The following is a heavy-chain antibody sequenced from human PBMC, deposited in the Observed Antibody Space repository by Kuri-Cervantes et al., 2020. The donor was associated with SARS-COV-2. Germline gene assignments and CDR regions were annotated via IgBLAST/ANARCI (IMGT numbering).Heavy chain of an antibody. V-gene: IGHV3-23*01. CDR1: GFTFSNYA. CDR2: IRSGGAST. CDR3: ARDRGAFGGWFDP. J-gene: IGHJ5*02. Sequence: GESLKISCAASGFTFSNYAMNWVRQAPGKGLEWVSAIRSGGASTSYADSVMGRFSISRDDSKNTLYLQMNGLRVEDTAVYFCARDRGAFGGWFDPWGQGTLVTVSS. D-gene: IGHD3-16*01.